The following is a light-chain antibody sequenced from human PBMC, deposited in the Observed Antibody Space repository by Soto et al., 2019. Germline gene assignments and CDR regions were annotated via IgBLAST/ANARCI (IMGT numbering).Light chain of an antibody. V-gene: IGKV3-20*01. CDR3: QQYGSSPFT. Sequence: EFMLTQSPGTLSLSPGERATLSCRASQSVSSSYLAWYQQKPGQAPRLLIYGASSRATGIPDRFSGSGSGTDFTLTISRLEPEDFAVYYCQQYGSSPFTFGGGTKVEIK. J-gene: IGKJ4*01. CDR2: GAS. CDR1: QSVSSSY.